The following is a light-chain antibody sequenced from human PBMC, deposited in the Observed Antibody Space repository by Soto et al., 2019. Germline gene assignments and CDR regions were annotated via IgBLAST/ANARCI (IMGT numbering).Light chain of an antibody. J-gene: IGKJ3*01. CDR3: QQSYTTLFT. CDR1: QSISNY. V-gene: IGKV1-39*01. Sequence: DIQMTQSPSSLSASVGDRVTITCRASQSISNYLNWYQQKPGKAPKLLIYAASSLQSGVPSRFSGSVSGTDFTLTISSLQPEDFATYSCQQSYTTLFTFVPGTNVDI. CDR2: AAS.